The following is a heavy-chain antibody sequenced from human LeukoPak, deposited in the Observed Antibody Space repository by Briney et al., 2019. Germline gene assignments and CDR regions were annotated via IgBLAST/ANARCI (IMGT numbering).Heavy chain of an antibody. V-gene: IGHV1-2*02. CDR2: INPNSGGT. J-gene: IGHJ4*02. D-gene: IGHD3-9*01. Sequence: ASVKVSCKASGYTFTGYYMHWVRQAPGQGLEWMGWINPNSGGTNYAQKFQGRVTMTRDTSISTAYMELSRLRSDDTAVYCCARRGYFDWLSLYWGQGTLVTVSS. CDR1: GYTFTGYY. CDR3: ARRGYFDWLSLY.